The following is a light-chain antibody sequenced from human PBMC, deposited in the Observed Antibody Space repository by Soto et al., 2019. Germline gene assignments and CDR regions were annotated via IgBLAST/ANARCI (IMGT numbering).Light chain of an antibody. V-gene: IGKV1-5*01. J-gene: IGKJ1*01. CDR2: AAS. CDR3: QQYNSYRA. Sequence: DIQMTQSPSTLSASVGDRVTITCRASQSISSWLAWYQQKPGKAPELLIYAASTLQSGVPSRFSGSGSGTEFTLTISSLQPDDFATYYCQQYNSYRAFGQGTKVDIK. CDR1: QSISSW.